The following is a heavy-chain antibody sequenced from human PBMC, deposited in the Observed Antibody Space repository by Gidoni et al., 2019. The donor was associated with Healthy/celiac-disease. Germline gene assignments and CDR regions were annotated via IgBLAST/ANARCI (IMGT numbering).Heavy chain of an antibody. J-gene: IGHJ6*02. CDR3: ARGGDFVLGYYYGMDV. CDR1: GGSISSYY. V-gene: IGHV4-59*01. D-gene: IGHD3-16*01. Sequence: QVQLQESGPGLVKPSETLSRTCTVSGGSISSYYWRWIRQPPGKGLEWIGYIYYSGSTNYNPSLKSRVTISVDTSKNQFSLKLSSVTAADTAVYYCARGGDFVLGYYYGMDVWGQGTTVTVSS. CDR2: IYYSGST.